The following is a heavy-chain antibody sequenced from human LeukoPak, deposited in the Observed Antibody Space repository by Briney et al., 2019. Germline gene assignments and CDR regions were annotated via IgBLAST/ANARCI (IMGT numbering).Heavy chain of an antibody. V-gene: IGHV1-2*02. D-gene: IGHD2-2*02. J-gene: IGHJ4*02. CDR2: INPNSGGT. CDR3: ASEPPYCSSTSCYRGGFDY. CDR1: GYTFTGYY. Sequence: ASVKVSCKASGYTFTGYYMHWVRQAPGQGLEWMGWINPNSGGTNYAQKFQGRVTMTRDTSISTAYMELSRLRSDDTAVYYCASEPPYCSSTSCYRGGFDYWGQGTLVTVSS.